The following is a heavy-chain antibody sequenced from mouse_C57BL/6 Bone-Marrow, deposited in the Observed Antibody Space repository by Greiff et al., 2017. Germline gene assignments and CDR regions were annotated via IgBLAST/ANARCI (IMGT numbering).Heavy chain of an antibody. CDR1: GFTFSSYA. CDR2: ISDGGSYT. CDR3: ARDNYGYDEGYWYFDV. J-gene: IGHJ1*03. V-gene: IGHV5-4*01. D-gene: IGHD2-2*01. Sequence: EVKLTESGGGLVKPGGSLKLSCAASGFTFSSYAMSWVRQTPEKRLEWVATISDGGSYTYYPDNVKGRFTISRDNAKNNLYLQMSHLKSEDTAMYYCARDNYGYDEGYWYFDVWGTGTTVTVSS.